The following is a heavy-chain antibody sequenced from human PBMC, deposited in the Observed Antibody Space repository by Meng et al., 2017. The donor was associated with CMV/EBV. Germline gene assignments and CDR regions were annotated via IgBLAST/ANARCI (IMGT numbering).Heavy chain of an antibody. Sequence: GESLKISCKGSGYSFTSYWIGWVRHMPGKGLEWMGIIYPGDSDTRYSPSFQGQVTISADKSISTAYLQWSSLKASDTAMYYCARHRSGAARRPDYYYYGMDVWGQGTTVTVSS. J-gene: IGHJ6*02. CDR2: IYPGDSDT. CDR3: ARHRSGAARRPDYYYYGMDV. D-gene: IGHD6-6*01. V-gene: IGHV5-51*01. CDR1: GYSFTSYW.